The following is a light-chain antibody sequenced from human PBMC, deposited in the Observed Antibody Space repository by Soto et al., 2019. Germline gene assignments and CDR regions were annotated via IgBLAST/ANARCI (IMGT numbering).Light chain of an antibody. CDR2: LNSDGSH. J-gene: IGLJ2*01. CDR1: SGHRNSA. Sequence: QLVLTQSPSASASLGASVKLTCTLSSGHRNSAIEWHQQQPEKGPRYLMKLNSDGSHSKGDGIPDRFSGSSSGAERYLTISSLQSEDEADYYCQAWGTGMGVFGGGTKLTVL. V-gene: IGLV4-69*01. CDR3: QAWGTGMGV.